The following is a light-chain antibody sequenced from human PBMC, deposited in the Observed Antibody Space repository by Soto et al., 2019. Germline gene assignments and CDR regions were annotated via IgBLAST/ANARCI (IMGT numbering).Light chain of an antibody. Sequence: DIQMTQSPSTLSASVGDRVTITCRASQTISNWLAWYQQKPGKAPKLLIYDASTLESGVPSRFSGSGSATEITLTISSLQPDDFATYYCQHYNSYSEAFGQGTKVDIK. J-gene: IGKJ1*01. V-gene: IGKV1-5*01. CDR1: QTISNW. CDR2: DAS. CDR3: QHYNSYSEA.